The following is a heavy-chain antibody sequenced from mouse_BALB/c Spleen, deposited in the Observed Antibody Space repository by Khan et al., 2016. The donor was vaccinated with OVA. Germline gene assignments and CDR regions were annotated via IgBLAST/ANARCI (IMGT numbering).Heavy chain of an antibody. CDR3: ARDCSRYNDAMDY. V-gene: IGHV3-2*02. D-gene: IGHD1-3*01. Sequence: VQLKQSGPGLVKPSQSLSLTCTVTGYSITSDYAWNWIRQFPGNKLEWMGYISYSGSTSYNPSIKSRISITRDTSKNQFFLQLHSVTTEDTATYYCARDCSRYNDAMDYWGKGTAVTVSS. CDR1: GYSITSDYA. CDR2: ISYSGST. J-gene: IGHJ4*01.